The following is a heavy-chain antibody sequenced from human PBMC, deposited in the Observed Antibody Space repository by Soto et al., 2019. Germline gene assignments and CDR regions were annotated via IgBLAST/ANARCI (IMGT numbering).Heavy chain of an antibody. CDR2: NYYSGST. CDR3: ARALTDAFDI. D-gene: IGHD7-27*01. V-gene: IGHV4-59*01. J-gene: IGHJ3*02. Sequence: QVQLQESGPGLVKPSETLSLTCTVSGGSISSYYWSWIRQPPGKGLEWIGYNYYSGSTNNNPSRRSRDTLSVDTSKNQFSLKLSSVTAADTAVYYWARALTDAFDIWGQGTMVTVSS. CDR1: GGSISSYY.